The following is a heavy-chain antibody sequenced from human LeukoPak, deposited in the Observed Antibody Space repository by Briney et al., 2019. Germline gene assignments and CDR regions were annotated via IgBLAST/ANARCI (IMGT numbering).Heavy chain of an antibody. CDR2: INPNSGGT. V-gene: IGHV1-2*02. CDR1: GYTFTDYY. D-gene: IGHD4-23*01. J-gene: IGHJ4*02. Sequence: GSSVKVSCKASGYTFTDYYMHWLRQAPAQGLDGMGWINPNSGGTNYAQKFQGRVTMNRDTSISTAYMELSRLRSDDTAVYYCESSGGNYWDFDYWGQGTLVTVSS. CDR3: ESSGGNYWDFDY.